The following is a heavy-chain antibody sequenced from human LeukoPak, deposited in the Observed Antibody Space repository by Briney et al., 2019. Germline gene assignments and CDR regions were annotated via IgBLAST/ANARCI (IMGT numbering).Heavy chain of an antibody. D-gene: IGHD3-10*01. CDR1: GLSLNSYA. CDR3: AQGGSEIYYFYHGMDV. CDR2: ISYDGSNK. J-gene: IGHJ6*02. Sequence: GGSLRLSCAASGLSLNSYAIHWVRQALGKGLEWVTAISYDGSNKHYADSVRGRFTISRDNSKNTLYLQMNSLRSDDTAVYYCAQGGSEIYYFYHGMDVWGRGTTVTVSS. V-gene: IGHV3-30*03.